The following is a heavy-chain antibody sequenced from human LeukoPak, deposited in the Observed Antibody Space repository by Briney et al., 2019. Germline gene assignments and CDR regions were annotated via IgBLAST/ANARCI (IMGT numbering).Heavy chain of an antibody. D-gene: IGHD2-15*01. J-gene: IGHJ4*02. CDR2: ISGSGGST. V-gene: IGHV3-23*01. Sequence: AGGSLRLSCAASGFTFSSYAMSWVRQAPGKGLEWVSAISGSGGSTYYADSVKGRFTVSRDNAKNSLYLQMNSLRAEDTAVYYCAREGPYCSGGRCSVYYFDYWGQGTLVTVSS. CDR1: GFTFSSYA. CDR3: AREGPYCSGGRCSVYYFDY.